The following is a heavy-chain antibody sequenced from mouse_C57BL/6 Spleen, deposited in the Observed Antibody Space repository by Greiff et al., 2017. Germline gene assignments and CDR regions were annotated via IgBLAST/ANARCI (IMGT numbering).Heavy chain of an antibody. J-gene: IGHJ3*01. Sequence: QVQLQQPGAELVRPGSSVKLSCKASGYTFTSYWMHWVKQRPIQGLEWIGNIDPSDSETHYNQKFKDKATLTVDKSSSTAYMQLSSLTSEDSAVYYCARGDYGSSYPFAYWGQGTLVTVSA. CDR2: IDPSDSET. CDR3: ARGDYGSSYPFAY. D-gene: IGHD1-1*01. V-gene: IGHV1-52*01. CDR1: GYTFTSYW.